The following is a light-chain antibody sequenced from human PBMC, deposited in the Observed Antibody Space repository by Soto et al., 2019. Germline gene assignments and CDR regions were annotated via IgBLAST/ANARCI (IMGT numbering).Light chain of an antibody. J-gene: IGKJ2*01. V-gene: IGKV3-20*01. CDR1: QSVSSSY. CDR2: GAS. Sequence: ENVLTQSPGTLSLSPGERATLSCRASQSVSSSYLAWYQQKPGQAPRLLIFGASSRAIGIPDRFSGSGSGTDFTLTISRLEPEDFAVYYCQQYGSSPWTFGQGTKLEIK. CDR3: QQYGSSPWT.